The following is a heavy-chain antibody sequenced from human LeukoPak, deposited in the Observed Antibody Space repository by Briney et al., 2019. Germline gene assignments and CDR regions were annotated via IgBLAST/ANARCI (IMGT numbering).Heavy chain of an antibody. V-gene: IGHV4-59*11. CDR1: GDSFSSHY. Sequence: SETLSLTCVVSGDSFSSHYWTWIRQSPGKGLEWIGYISYIGSTNYNPSLKSRVTFSIDTSKNQFSLKLRSVTAADTAVYYCARDLVTVTNGFDIWGQGTMVSVSS. CDR2: ISYIGST. CDR3: ARDLVTVTNGFDI. J-gene: IGHJ3*02. D-gene: IGHD4-17*01.